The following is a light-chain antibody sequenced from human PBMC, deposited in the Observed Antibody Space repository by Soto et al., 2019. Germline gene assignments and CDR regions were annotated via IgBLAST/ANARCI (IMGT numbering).Light chain of an antibody. V-gene: IGLV2-23*01. CDR2: EGS. CDR1: SSDVGSYNL. Sequence: QSVLTQPASVSGSPGQSITISCTGTSSDVGSYNLVSWYQQHPGKAPKLMIYEGSKRPSGVSNRFSGSKSGNTASLTISGLQAEDEADYYCCSYAGSSNVVFGGGTKLTGL. CDR3: CSYAGSSNVV. J-gene: IGLJ2*01.